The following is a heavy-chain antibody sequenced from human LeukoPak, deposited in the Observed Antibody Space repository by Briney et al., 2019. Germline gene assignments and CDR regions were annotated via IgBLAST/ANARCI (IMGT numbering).Heavy chain of an antibody. CDR1: GGSISSGGYY. CDR3: ARVRALDGYNLDY. Sequence: PSETLSLTCTVSGGSISSGGYYWSWIRQPPGKGLEWIGYIYHSGSTYYNPSLKSRVTISVDTSKNQFSLKLSSVTAADTAVYYCARVRALDGYNLDYWGQGTLVTVSS. V-gene: IGHV4-30-2*01. J-gene: IGHJ4*02. CDR2: IYHSGST. D-gene: IGHD5-24*01.